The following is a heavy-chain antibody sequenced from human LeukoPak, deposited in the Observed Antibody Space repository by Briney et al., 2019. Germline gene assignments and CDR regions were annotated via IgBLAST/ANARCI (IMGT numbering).Heavy chain of an antibody. CDR3: ARRAEYSSPFYYYYYLDV. D-gene: IGHD6-6*01. V-gene: IGHV4-39*01. J-gene: IGHJ6*03. CDR1: GGSISSSSYY. CDR2: IYYSGST. Sequence: SETLSLTCTVSGGSISSSSYYWGWIRQPPGKGLEWIGSIYYSGSTYYNPSLESRVTISVDTSKNQFSLKLSSVTAADTAVYYCARRAEYSSPFYYYYYLDVWGKGTTVTVSS.